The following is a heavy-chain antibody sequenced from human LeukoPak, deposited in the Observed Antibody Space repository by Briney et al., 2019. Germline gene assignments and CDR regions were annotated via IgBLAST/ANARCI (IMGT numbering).Heavy chain of an antibody. V-gene: IGHV4-39*01. CDR2: IFYGGTT. Sequence: PSETLSLTCTVSGGSIGSSSDYWAWIRQPPGKGPEWIGSIFYGGTTYYNSSLKSRVTISVDTSKNLFSLKLSSVTAADTSVYYCARHPEKLSYFDYWGQGTLVTVSS. CDR3: ARHPEKLSYFDY. J-gene: IGHJ4*02. CDR1: GGSIGSSSDY. D-gene: IGHD2/OR15-2a*01.